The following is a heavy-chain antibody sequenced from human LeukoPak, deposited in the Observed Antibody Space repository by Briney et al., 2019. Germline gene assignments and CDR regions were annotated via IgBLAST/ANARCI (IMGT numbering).Heavy chain of an antibody. Sequence: ASVTVSFTASGYTFTSYGISWVRQAPGQGVEWMGWISAYNGNTNYAQKLQGRVTMTTDTSTSTAYMELRSLRSDDTAVYYCARVAAAGTRGAFDIWGQGTMVTVSS. CDR3: ARVAAAGTRGAFDI. CDR1: GYTFTSYG. D-gene: IGHD6-13*01. CDR2: ISAYNGNT. V-gene: IGHV1-18*01. J-gene: IGHJ3*02.